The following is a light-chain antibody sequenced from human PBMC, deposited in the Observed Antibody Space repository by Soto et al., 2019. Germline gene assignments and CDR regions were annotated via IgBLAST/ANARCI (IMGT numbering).Light chain of an antibody. V-gene: IGKV3-20*01. J-gene: IGKJ1*01. CDR3: QQYGSSPWT. CDR2: GAS. CDR1: ESVASNY. Sequence: EIVLTQSPGTLSLSPGEGATRSCRASESVASNYLAWYQQKPGQAPRLLFYGASIRATGIPDRFSGSGSGTDFTLTLTRLQPEDFAVYYCQQYGSSPWTSGQGTKVDIK.